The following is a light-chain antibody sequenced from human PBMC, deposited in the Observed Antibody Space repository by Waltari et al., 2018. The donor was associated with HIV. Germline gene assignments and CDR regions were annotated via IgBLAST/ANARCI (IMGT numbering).Light chain of an antibody. Sequence: EIVLTQSPATLPLSPGERATLSCRASQSVRRYLAWYQQKPGQAPRLLSYDASNRVTGIPARFSGTESGTDFTLTSSSLEPEDFAVYDCQQRSNWPTTYTFGQGTKLEIK. CDR1: QSVRRY. CDR2: DAS. V-gene: IGKV3-11*01. CDR3: QQRSNWPTTYT. J-gene: IGKJ2*01.